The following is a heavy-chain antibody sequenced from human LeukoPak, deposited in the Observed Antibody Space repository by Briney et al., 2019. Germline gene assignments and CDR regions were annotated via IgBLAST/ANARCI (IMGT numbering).Heavy chain of an antibody. D-gene: IGHD5-18*01. CDR3: AKDRWIQLWLRYYYYMDV. Sequence: GGSLRLSCAASGFTFSSYAMSWVRQAPGKGLEWVSAISGSGGSTYYADSVKGRFTISRDNSKNTLYLQMNRLRAEDTAVYYCAKDRWIQLWLRYYYYMDVWGKGTTVTVSS. CDR2: ISGSGGST. CDR1: GFTFSSYA. J-gene: IGHJ6*03. V-gene: IGHV3-23*01.